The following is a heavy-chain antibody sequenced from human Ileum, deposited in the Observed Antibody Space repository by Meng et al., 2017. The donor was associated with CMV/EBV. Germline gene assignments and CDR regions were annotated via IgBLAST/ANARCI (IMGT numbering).Heavy chain of an antibody. CDR2: IKSDGTGI. J-gene: IGHJ4*02. D-gene: IGHD7-27*01. CDR3: TRDYWGIPDY. CDR1: GFTFSNYW. Sequence: EVQLVESGGGLTQPGGSLRLSCAASGFTFSNYWMQWVRQVPGKGLVWVSRIKSDGTGITYVDSVKGRFTISRDNAKNTLYLQMTNLRVDDTAVYCCTRDYWGIPDYWGQGTLVTVSS. V-gene: IGHV3-74*01.